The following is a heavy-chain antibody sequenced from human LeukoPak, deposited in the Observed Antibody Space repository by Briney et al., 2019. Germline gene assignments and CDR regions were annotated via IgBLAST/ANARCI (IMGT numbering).Heavy chain of an antibody. J-gene: IGHJ4*02. Sequence: PGGSLRLSCADSGFTISSSWISWVRQAPGKGLEWVANIKQDGSEKYYVDSVKGRFTISRDNAKNSLYLQMNSLRAEDTAVYYCARSVTASFDYWGQGTLVTVSS. CDR3: ARSVTASFDY. CDR1: GFTISSSW. D-gene: IGHD2-21*02. V-gene: IGHV3-7*01. CDR2: IKQDGSEK.